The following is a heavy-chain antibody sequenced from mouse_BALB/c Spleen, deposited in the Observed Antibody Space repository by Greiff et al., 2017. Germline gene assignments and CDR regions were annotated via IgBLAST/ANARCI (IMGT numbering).Heavy chain of an antibody. V-gene: IGHV1-87*01. CDR3: AREGLGLRSLFAY. D-gene: IGHD2-4*01. Sequence: QVQLKQSGAELARPGASVKLSCKASGYTFTSYWMQWVKQRPGQGLEWIGAIYPGDGDTRYTQKFKGKATLTADKSSSTAYMQLSSLASEDSAVYYCAREGLGLRSLFAYWGQGTLVTVSA. CDR2: IYPGDGDT. J-gene: IGHJ3*01. CDR1: GYTFTSYW.